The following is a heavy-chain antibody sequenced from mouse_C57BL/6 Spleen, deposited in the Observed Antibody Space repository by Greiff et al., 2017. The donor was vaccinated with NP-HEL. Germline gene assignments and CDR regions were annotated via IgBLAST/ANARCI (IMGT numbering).Heavy chain of an antibody. CDR2: IHPNSGST. Sequence: QVQLKQPGAELVKPGASVKLSCKASGYTFTSYWMHWVKQRPGQGLEWIGMIHPNSGSTNYNEKFKSKATLTVDKSSSTAYMQLSSLTSEDSAVYYCAVITTVASFDYWGQGTTLTVSS. V-gene: IGHV1-64*01. CDR1: GYTFTSYW. D-gene: IGHD1-1*01. J-gene: IGHJ2*01. CDR3: AVITTVASFDY.